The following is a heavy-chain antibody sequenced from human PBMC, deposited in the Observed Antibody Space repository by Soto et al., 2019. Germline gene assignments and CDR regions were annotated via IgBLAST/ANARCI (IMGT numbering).Heavy chain of an antibody. V-gene: IGHV1-69*02. D-gene: IGHD5-12*01. Sequence: QVQLEQSGAEVKKPGSSVKVSCKASGGTFSSYTISWVRQAPGQGLEWMGRIIPILGIANYAQKFQGRVTITADKSTSTAYMELSSLRSEDTAVYYCASRVEMATTYVEFGDYWGQGTLVTVSS. CDR1: GGTFSSYT. J-gene: IGHJ4*02. CDR3: ASRVEMATTYVEFGDY. CDR2: IIPILGIA.